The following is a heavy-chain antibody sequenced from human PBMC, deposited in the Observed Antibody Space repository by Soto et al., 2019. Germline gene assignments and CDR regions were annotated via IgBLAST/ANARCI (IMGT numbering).Heavy chain of an antibody. D-gene: IGHD6-13*01. Sequence: QVQLVQSGTEVKEPGASMKVSCKASGDTFSSYYVHWVRQAPGQGLEWMGMITPSGDRTTYAQNFQGRVTMTRDRSSSTVSMVLSSLRFEDTAVYYCATIAAAGPYYYSGLDVWGQGTSVTVSS. CDR2: ITPSGDRT. CDR3: ATIAAAGPYYYSGLDV. V-gene: IGHV1-46*01. J-gene: IGHJ6*02. CDR1: GDTFSSYY.